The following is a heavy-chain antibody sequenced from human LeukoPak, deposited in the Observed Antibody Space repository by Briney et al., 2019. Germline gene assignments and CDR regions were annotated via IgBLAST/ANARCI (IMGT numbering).Heavy chain of an antibody. V-gene: IGHV1-2*02. CDR3: ARATIVNAFDI. D-gene: IGHD4-11*01. CDR2: INPNSGGT. CDR1: GYTFTGYY. Sequence: ASVKVSCKASGYTFTGYYMHWVRQAPGQGLEWMGWINPNSGGTNYAQKFQGRVTITADESTSTAYMELSSLRSKDTAVYYCARATIVNAFDIWGQGTMVTVSS. J-gene: IGHJ3*02.